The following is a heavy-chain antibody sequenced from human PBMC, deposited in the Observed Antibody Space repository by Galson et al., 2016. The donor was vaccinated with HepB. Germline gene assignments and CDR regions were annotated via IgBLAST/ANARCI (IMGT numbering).Heavy chain of an antibody. D-gene: IGHD3-16*01. V-gene: IGHV1-18*01. CDR2: IRAYNDNK. CDR3: AKLRGRVWGIFPDAFEI. Sequence: SVKVSCKASGATLTTYGIAWLRQAPGQGLEWMGWIRAYNDNKKYEQKFQGRVTMTADISSNTAYMELRSLRSDDTAVYYCAKLRGRVWGIFPDAFEIWGQGTMVTVSS. J-gene: IGHJ3*02. CDR1: GATLTTYG.